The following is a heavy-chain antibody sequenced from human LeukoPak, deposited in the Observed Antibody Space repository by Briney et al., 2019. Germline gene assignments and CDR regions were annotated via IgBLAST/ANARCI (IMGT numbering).Heavy chain of an antibody. D-gene: IGHD6-6*01. V-gene: IGHV4-39*01. CDR1: GGSISSSSYY. Sequence: SETLSLTCTVSGGSISSSSYYWAWIREPPGRGLEWIGHIYYSGGIYYNPSLKSRVTMSVDTSRNQFSLKLSSVTAADTAVYYCARRYRIAARLAYFDYWGQGTLVTVSS. J-gene: IGHJ4*02. CDR3: ARRYRIAARLAYFDY. CDR2: IYYSGGI.